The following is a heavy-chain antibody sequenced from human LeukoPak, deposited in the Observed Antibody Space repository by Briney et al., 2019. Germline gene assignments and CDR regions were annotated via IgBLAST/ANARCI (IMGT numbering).Heavy chain of an antibody. D-gene: IGHD3-3*01. CDR1: GYTFTGYY. Sequence: GESLKISCKGSGYTFTGYYMHWVRQAPGQGLEWMGWINPNSGGTNYAQKFQGRVTMTRDTSISTAYMELSRLTSDDTAVYYCARMTWSYGMDVWGQGTTVTVSS. J-gene: IGHJ6*02. CDR2: INPNSGGT. CDR3: ARMTWSYGMDV. V-gene: IGHV1-2*02.